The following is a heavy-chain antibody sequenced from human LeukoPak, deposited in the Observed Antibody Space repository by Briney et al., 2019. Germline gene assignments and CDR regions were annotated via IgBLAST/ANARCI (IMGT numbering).Heavy chain of an antibody. Sequence: ASVTVSCTASGYIFTNYGISWVRQAPGQGLEWMGWISAYKGNTKYAQKFQGRVTLTTDTSTTTAYMELRSLRSDDTAVYYCARDPGSFLSSSGWLNWFDPWGQGTLVTVSS. CDR2: ISAYKGNT. V-gene: IGHV1-18*01. J-gene: IGHJ5*02. CDR1: GYIFTNYG. CDR3: ARDPGSFLSSSGWLNWFDP. D-gene: IGHD6-19*01.